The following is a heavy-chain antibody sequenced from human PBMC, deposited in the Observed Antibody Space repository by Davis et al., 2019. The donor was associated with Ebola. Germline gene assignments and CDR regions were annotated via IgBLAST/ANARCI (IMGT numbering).Heavy chain of an antibody. J-gene: IGHJ3*02. Sequence: GEPLKISCAASGFTFSSYSMNWVRQAPGKGLEWVSSISSSSSYIYYADSVKGRFTISRDNAKNSLYLQMNSLRAEDTAVYYCARDTTWIQLWLPAFDIWGQGTMVTVSS. CDR2: ISSSSSYI. V-gene: IGHV3-21*01. CDR1: GFTFSSYS. CDR3: ARDTTWIQLWLPAFDI. D-gene: IGHD5-18*01.